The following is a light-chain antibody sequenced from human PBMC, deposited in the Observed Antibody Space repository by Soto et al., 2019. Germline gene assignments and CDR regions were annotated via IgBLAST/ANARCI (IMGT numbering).Light chain of an antibody. CDR2: AAA. CDR3: QQTYATPPT. Sequence: DIQMTQSPSSLSASVGDRVILTCRASQTIRTSLNWYQQKTGKAPKLLIYAAATLHSGVPSRFSGSGSGPDFTLSIINLQPEDFATYFCQQTYATPPTFSQGTKVEI. J-gene: IGKJ1*01. CDR1: QTIRTS. V-gene: IGKV1-39*01.